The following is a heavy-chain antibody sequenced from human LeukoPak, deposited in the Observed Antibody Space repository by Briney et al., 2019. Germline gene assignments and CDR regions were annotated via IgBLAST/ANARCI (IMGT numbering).Heavy chain of an antibody. J-gene: IGHJ4*02. D-gene: IGHD4-23*01. CDR2: IRSKAYGGTT. CDR1: GFTFGDYA. V-gene: IGHV3-49*04. Sequence: GGSLRLSCTASGFTFGDYAMSWVRQAPGKELEWVGFIRSKAYGGTTEYAASVKGRFTISRDDSKSIAYLQMNSLKTEDTAVYYCTSTVDHSYYFDYWGQGTLVTVSS. CDR3: TSTVDHSYYFDY.